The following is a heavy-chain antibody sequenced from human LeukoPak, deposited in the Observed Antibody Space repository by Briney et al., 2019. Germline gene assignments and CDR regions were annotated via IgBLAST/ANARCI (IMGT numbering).Heavy chain of an antibody. J-gene: IGHJ6*02. V-gene: IGHV4-34*01. CDR3: ARHKGASETTRRGYYYYGMDI. D-gene: IGHD1/OR15-1a*01. CDR2: INHSGST. Sequence: SETLSLTCAVYGGSFSGYYWSWIRQPPGKGLEWIGEINHSGSTNYNPSLKSRVTISIATSKTQFSLKLSSVTAADTAVYYCARHKGASETTRRGYYYYGMDIWGQGTTVTVSS. CDR1: GGSFSGYY.